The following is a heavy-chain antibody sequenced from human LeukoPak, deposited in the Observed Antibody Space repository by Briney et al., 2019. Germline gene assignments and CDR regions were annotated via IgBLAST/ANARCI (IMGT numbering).Heavy chain of an antibody. CDR2: IYYSGST. D-gene: IGHD2-15*01. CDR3: ARGALGGSPTFDY. J-gene: IGHJ4*02. V-gene: IGHV4-59*12. Sequence: SETLSLTCTVSGGSISSYYWSWIRQPPGKGLEWIGYIYYSGSTNYNPSLKSRVTISVDTSKNQFSLNLSSVTAADTAVYYCARGALGGSPTFDYWGQGTLVTVSS. CDR1: GGSISSYY.